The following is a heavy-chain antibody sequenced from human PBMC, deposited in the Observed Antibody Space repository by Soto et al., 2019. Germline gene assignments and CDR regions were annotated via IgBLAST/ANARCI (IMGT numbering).Heavy chain of an antibody. CDR2: IYYSGST. D-gene: IGHD6-25*01. Sequence: ASETLSLTCTVSGGSISSGDYYWSWIRQPPGKGLEWIGYIYYSGSTYYNPSLKSRVTISVDTSKNQFSLKLSSVTAADTAVYYCARGYSRIAAQLDYWGQGTLVTVSS. CDR3: ARGYSRIAAQLDY. CDR1: GGSISSGDYY. J-gene: IGHJ4*02. V-gene: IGHV4-30-4*01.